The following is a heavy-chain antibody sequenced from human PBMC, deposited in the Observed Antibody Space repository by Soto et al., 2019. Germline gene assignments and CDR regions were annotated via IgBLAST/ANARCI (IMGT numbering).Heavy chain of an antibody. J-gene: IGHJ6*04. CDR3: ARDGGREMTYYYYYYGMDV. V-gene: IGHV3-21*01. Sequence: GRCLRLSWAASGFTVRSYSMNWVRHAPGKVLEWVSSISSSSSYIYYAASVKGRFTISRDNAKNSLYLQMNSLRAEDTAVYYCARDGGREMTYYYYYYGMDVWGKGTTVTVSS. CDR2: ISSSSSYI. CDR1: GFTVRSYS. D-gene: IGHD6-25*01.